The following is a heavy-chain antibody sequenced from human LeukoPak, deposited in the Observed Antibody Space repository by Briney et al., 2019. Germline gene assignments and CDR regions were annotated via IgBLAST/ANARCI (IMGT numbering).Heavy chain of an antibody. V-gene: IGHV3-48*01. CDR3: ARDRYGDPAQEYFQH. CDR1: GFTFSSYS. Sequence: GGSLRLSCAASGFTFSSYSMNWVRQAPGKGLEWVSYISGSSSTIYYADSVKGRFTISRDNAKNSLYLQMNSLRAEDTAVYYCARDRYGDPAQEYFQHWRQGTLVTVSS. J-gene: IGHJ1*01. CDR2: ISGSSSTI. D-gene: IGHD4-17*01.